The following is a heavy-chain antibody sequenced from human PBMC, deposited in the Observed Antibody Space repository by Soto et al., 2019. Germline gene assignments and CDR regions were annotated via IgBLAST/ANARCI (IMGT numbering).Heavy chain of an antibody. V-gene: IGHV1-3*01. CDR2: INAGNGNT. Sequence: ASVKVSCKASGYTFTSYAMHWVRQAPGQRLEWMGWINAGNGNTKYSQKFQGRVTITRDTSASTAYMELSSLRSEDTAVYYCARKMCGGSCYLDEFDIWGQGTMVTVSS. D-gene: IGHD2-15*01. CDR1: GYTFTSYA. CDR3: ARKMCGGSCYLDEFDI. J-gene: IGHJ3*02.